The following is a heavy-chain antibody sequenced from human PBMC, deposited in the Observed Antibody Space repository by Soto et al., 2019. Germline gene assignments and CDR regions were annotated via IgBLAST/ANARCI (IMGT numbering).Heavy chain of an antibody. CDR2: IKQDGSEQ. Sequence: EVQLVESGGGLVQPGGSLRLSCAASGFTFSSNWMNWVRQAPGKGLEWVANIKQDGSEQYHVDSVKGRFTISRDNAKNSQYLQMTSLRVEDTAVYYCAGGSGWLITDWGQGTLVTVSS. V-gene: IGHV3-7*04. CDR3: AGGSGWLITD. J-gene: IGHJ4*02. D-gene: IGHD6-19*01. CDR1: GFTFSSNW.